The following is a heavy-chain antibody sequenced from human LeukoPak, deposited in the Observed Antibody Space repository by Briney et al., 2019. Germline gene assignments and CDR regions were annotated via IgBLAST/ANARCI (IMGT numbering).Heavy chain of an antibody. CDR2: INPNSGGT. CDR1: GYTFTGYY. V-gene: IGHV1-2*02. J-gene: IGHJ4*02. Sequence: ASVKVSCKASGYTFTGYYMHWVRQAPGQGLEWMGWINPNSGGTNCAQKFQGRVTMTRDTSISTAYMELSRLRSDDTAVYHCARDSSGGDYYDSSGYTLWGQGTLVTVSS. D-gene: IGHD3-22*01. CDR3: ARDSSGGDYYDSSGYTL.